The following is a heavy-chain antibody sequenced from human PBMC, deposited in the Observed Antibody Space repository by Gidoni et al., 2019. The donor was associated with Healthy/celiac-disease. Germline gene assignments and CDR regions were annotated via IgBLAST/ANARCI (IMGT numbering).Heavy chain of an antibody. D-gene: IGHD3-3*01. CDR2: IFSNDEK. V-gene: IGHV2-26*01. J-gene: IGHJ4*02. CDR1: GFSLSNARMG. Sequence: QVTLKESGPVLVKPTETLTLTCTVSGFSLSNARMGVSWIRQPPGKALEWLAHIFSNDEKSYSTSLKSRLTIYKDTSKSQVVLTMTNMDPVDTATYYCARARFLEWLFDYWGQGTLVTVSS. CDR3: ARARFLEWLFDY.